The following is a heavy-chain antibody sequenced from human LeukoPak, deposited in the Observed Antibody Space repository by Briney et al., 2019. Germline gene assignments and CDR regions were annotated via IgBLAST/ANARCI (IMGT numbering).Heavy chain of an antibody. CDR3: ARDLLTMARGVRLRPFDY. CDR1: GYTFTSYG. Sequence: ASVKVSCRASGYTFTSYGISWVRQAPGQGLEWMGWISAYNGNTNYAQKLQGRVTMTTDTSTSTAYMELRSLRSDDTAVYYCARDLLTMARGVRLRPFDYWGQGTLVTVSS. D-gene: IGHD3-10*01. J-gene: IGHJ4*02. V-gene: IGHV1-18*01. CDR2: ISAYNGNT.